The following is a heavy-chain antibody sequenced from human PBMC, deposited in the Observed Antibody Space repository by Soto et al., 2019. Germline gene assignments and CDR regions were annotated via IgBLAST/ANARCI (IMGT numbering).Heavy chain of an antibody. CDR1: GGSFSGYY. Sequence: SETLSLTCAVYGGSFSGYYWSWIRQPPRPGLEWIGEINHSGSTNSNPSLKSRVTISVDTSKNQFSLKLSSVTAADTAGYYCARGAVAGIKYYFDYWGQGTLVTVSS. V-gene: IGHV4-34*01. CDR2: INHSGST. J-gene: IGHJ4*02. CDR3: ARGAVAGIKYYFDY. D-gene: IGHD6-19*01.